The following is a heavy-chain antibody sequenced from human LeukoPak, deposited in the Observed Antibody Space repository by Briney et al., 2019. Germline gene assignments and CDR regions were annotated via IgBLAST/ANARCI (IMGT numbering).Heavy chain of an antibody. CDR3: ARSPHCGPRCYDGGHNFDY. V-gene: IGHV4-59*08. J-gene: IGHJ4*02. CDR1: GGSISSYY. D-gene: IGHD2-21*01. Sequence: PSETLSLTCTVSGGSISSYYWSWIRQPPGKGLEWIGYIYYSGSTNYNPSLKSRVTISVDTSRNQFSLKVTSVTASDTAIYYCARSPHCGPRCYDGGHNFDYWGQGSLVTVSS. CDR2: IYYSGST.